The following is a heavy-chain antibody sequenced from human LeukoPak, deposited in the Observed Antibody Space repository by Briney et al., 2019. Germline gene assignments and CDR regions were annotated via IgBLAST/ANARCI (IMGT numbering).Heavy chain of an antibody. J-gene: IGHJ4*02. CDR1: GFSLSSYA. CDR3: AKVGTGNHQYGSGDFDS. Sequence: PGGSLRLSCAGTGFSLSSYALNWVRQAPGKGLEWVSEISASSNYKYYADSVKGRFTISRDNSQNMFFLQMDSLRAEDTAVYYCAKVGTGNHQYGSGDFDSWGQGTLVTVSS. D-gene: IGHD3-10*01. V-gene: IGHV3-23*01. CDR2: ISASSNYK.